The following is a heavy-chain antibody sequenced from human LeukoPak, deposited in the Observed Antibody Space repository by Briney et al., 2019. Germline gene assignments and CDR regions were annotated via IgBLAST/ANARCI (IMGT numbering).Heavy chain of an antibody. Sequence: PGGSLRLSCAASGFAVSNNDMSWVRQAPGKGLEWVSIIYGGGSTYYADSVNGRFTISRHNSKTTLFLQMNSLRTDATAVYYCARAYDGSGYWPEYFHHWGQGTLVTVSS. V-gene: IGHV3-53*04. D-gene: IGHD3-22*01. J-gene: IGHJ1*01. CDR1: GFAVSNND. CDR2: IYGGGST. CDR3: ARAYDGSGYWPEYFHH.